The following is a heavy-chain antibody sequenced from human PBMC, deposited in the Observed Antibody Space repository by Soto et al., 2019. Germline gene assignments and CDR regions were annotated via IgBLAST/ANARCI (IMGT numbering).Heavy chain of an antibody. CDR1: GYSFTSYW. V-gene: IGHV5-51*01. J-gene: IGHJ5*02. Sequence: GESLKISCKGSGYSFTSYWIGWVRQMPGKGLEWMGIIYPGDSDTRYSPSFQGQVTISADKSISTAYLQWSSLKASDTAMYDGARRRHLYNWFDPLGQGTLGTGSS. D-gene: IGHD3-3*02. CDR3: ARRRHLYNWFDP. CDR2: IYPGDSDT.